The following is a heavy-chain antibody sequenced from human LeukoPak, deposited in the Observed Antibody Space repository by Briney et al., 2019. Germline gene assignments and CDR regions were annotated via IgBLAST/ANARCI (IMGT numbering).Heavy chain of an antibody. CDR2: IYSGGST. D-gene: IGHD3-16*02. CDR3: ARDGLSDYYFDY. J-gene: IGHJ4*02. V-gene: IGHV3-53*01. Sequence: QPGGSLILSCAASGFTISSNYMSWVRQAPGKGLEWVSVIYSGGSTYYADSVKGRFTISRDNSKNTLYLQMNSLRAEDTAVYYCARDGLSDYYFDYWGQGTLVTVSS. CDR1: GFTISSNY.